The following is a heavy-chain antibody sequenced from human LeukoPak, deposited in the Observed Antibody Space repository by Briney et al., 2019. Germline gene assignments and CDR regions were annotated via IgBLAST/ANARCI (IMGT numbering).Heavy chain of an antibody. D-gene: IGHD3-22*01. CDR1: GFTFSSYA. CDR3: AKNSEAYCDTRGYYSYYFDY. V-gene: IGHV3-23*01. J-gene: IGHJ4*02. Sequence: GGSLRLSCAASGFTFSSYAMSWVRQAPGKGLEWVSAISGSGGSTYYADSVKGRFTISRDNSKNTLYLQMNRLRAEDTAVYYCAKNSEAYCDTRGYYSYYFDYWGQGTLVSVSS. CDR2: ISGSGGST.